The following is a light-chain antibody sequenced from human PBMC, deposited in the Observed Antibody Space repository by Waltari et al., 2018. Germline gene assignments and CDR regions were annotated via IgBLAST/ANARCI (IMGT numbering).Light chain of an antibody. CDR3: CSYAGSSTFVV. CDR1: SSHVGRYNL. J-gene: IGLJ2*01. CDR2: EFS. V-gene: IGLV2-23*02. Sequence: QSALTQHATVSGSPGQSITISCTGTSSHVGRYNLVSCSQQHPGKATKLMIYEFSKRPSGVSNRFSDSKSGNTASRTISGLQAEDEADYYCCSYAGSSTFVVFGGGTKLTVL.